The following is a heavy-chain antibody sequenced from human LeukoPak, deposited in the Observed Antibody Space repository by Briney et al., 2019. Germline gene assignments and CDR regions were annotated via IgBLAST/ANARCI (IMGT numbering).Heavy chain of an antibody. CDR3: ATWRVYYGAWNHHHPFDS. D-gene: IGHD3-10*01. CDR1: GFSFTAHY. Sequence: PGGSLRLSCTASGFSFTAHYMHWLRQAPGKGPEWVSYISGTGDTTYYRDSVRGRFTVSRDNAKNSLYLQTDNLRAEDTAVYYWATWRVYYGAWNHHHPFDSWGHGARVTVSS. J-gene: IGHJ4*01. V-gene: IGHV3-11*01. CDR2: ISGTGDTT.